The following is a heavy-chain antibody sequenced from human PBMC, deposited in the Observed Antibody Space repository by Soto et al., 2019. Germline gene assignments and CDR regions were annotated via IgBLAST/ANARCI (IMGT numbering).Heavy chain of an antibody. V-gene: IGHV1-69*17. CDR2: ILPLFGIA. CDR1: GDIFCSSA. Sequence: QVQLVQSGAEVKKPGSSVKVSCKASGDIFCSSAISWVRQAPGLGLEWMGGILPLFGIANYAQNFQGRVTITAEKSTGTVYIELSSLRSEDTVVYCCVRRGGNEGVDPWGQGTLVTVSS. J-gene: IGHJ5*02. D-gene: IGHD1-1*01. CDR3: VRRGGNEGVDP.